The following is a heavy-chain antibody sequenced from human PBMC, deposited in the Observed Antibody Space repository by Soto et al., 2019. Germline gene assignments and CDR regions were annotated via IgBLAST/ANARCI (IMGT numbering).Heavy chain of an antibody. Sequence: VQSLKISWKGAGDSFTSYWSGWVRQMPEKGLEWMGIIYPGDSDTRYSPSFQGQVTISADKSISTAYLQWSSLKASDTAMYYCARRLELTYYYDSSGPFDYWGQGTLVTVSS. CDR3: ARRLELTYYYDSSGPFDY. CDR1: GDSFTSYW. CDR2: IYPGDSDT. D-gene: IGHD3-22*01. V-gene: IGHV5-51*01. J-gene: IGHJ4*02.